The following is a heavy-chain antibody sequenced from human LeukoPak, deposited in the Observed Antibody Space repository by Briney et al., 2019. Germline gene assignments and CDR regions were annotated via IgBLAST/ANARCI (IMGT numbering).Heavy chain of an antibody. CDR1: GFTFTNFD. CDR3: ARVAEAAAFDY. D-gene: IGHD6-13*01. J-gene: IGHJ4*02. Sequence: GGSLRLSCAASGFTFTNFDMVWVRQAPGKGLEWVSSISSNSRYTYYADSVKGRFTISRDNAKSSLYLQMNSLRADDTAVYYCARVAEAAAFDYWGQGTLVTVSS. CDR2: ISSNSRYT. V-gene: IGHV3-21*01.